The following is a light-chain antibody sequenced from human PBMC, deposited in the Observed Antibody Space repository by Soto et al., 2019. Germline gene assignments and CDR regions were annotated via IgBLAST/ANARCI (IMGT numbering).Light chain of an antibody. CDR2: EDN. CDR1: SCSIASNY. Sequence: KFMLTQPHSVSESPGKTVTISCTRSSCSIASNYVQWYQQRPGSAPTTVIYEDNQRPSGVPDRFSGSIDSSSNSASLTISGLKTEDEADYYCQSYDSITPVVFGGGTQLTVL. V-gene: IGLV6-57*04. J-gene: IGLJ2*01. CDR3: QSYDSITPVV.